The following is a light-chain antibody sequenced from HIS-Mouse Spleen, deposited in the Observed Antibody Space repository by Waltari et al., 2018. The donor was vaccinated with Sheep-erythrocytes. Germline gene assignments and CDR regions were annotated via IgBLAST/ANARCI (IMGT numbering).Light chain of an antibody. CDR3: CSYAGSSTPWV. CDR1: SSNIGSNT. Sequence: QSVLTQPPSASGTPGQRVTIPCSGSSSNIGSNTVNWYQQHPGKAPKLMIYEGSKRPSGVSNRFSGSKSGNTASLTISGLQAEDEADYYCCSYAGSSTPWVFGGGTKLTVL. V-gene: IGLV2-23*01. J-gene: IGLJ3*02. CDR2: EGS.